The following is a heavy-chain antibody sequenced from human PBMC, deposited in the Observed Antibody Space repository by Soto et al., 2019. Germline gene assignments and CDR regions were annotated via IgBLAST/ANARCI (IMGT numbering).Heavy chain of an antibody. Sequence: SVKVSCKASGGTFSSYAISWVRQAPGQGLEWMGGIIPIFGTANYAQKFQGRVTITADESASTAYMELSSLRSEDTAVYYCASSYSNYALIDYYYYGMDVWGQGTTVTVSS. D-gene: IGHD4-4*01. CDR3: ASSYSNYALIDYYYYGMDV. V-gene: IGHV1-69*13. CDR1: GGTFSSYA. J-gene: IGHJ6*02. CDR2: IIPIFGTA.